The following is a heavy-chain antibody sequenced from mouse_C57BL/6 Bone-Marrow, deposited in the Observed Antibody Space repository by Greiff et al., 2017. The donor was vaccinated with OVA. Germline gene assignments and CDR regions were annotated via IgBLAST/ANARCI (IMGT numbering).Heavy chain of an antibody. CDR3: ARGDSYYYGTRY. D-gene: IGHD1-1*01. CDR1: GYTFTSYW. CDR2: IYPGSGST. V-gene: IGHV1-55*01. J-gene: IGHJ2*01. Sequence: VQLQQPGAELVKPGASVKMSCKASGYTFTSYWITWVKQRPGQGLEWIGDIYPGSGSTNYNEKFKSKATLTVDTSSSTAYMQLSSLTSEDSAVYYCARGDSYYYGTRYWGQGTTLTVSS.